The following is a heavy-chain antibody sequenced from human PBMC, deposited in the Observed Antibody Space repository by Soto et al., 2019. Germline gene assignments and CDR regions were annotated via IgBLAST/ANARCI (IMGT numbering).Heavy chain of an antibody. J-gene: IGHJ4*02. CDR2: ISSSGSTI. Sequence: PGGSLILSCAASGFTFSDYYMSWIRQAPGKGLEWVSYISSSGSTIYYADSVKGRFTISRDNAKNSLYLQMNSLRAEDTAVYYCARYEAAAGSNLFDYWGQGTLVTVSS. CDR1: GFTFSDYY. CDR3: ARYEAAAGSNLFDY. V-gene: IGHV3-11*01. D-gene: IGHD6-13*01.